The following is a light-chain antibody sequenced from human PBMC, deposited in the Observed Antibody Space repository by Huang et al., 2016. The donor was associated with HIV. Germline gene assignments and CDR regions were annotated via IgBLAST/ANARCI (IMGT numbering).Light chain of an antibody. Sequence: DIQVTQSPSSLSASVGDRVTITCRASQPINTYLNWYQQKPGKAPKLLIYDSSTLKRWVPSRFSGSGSGTDFTLTISSLQPEDFATYYCQQSYSMPITFGLGTRLEI. CDR3: QQSYSMPIT. V-gene: IGKV1-39*01. J-gene: IGKJ5*01. CDR1: QPINTY. CDR2: DSS.